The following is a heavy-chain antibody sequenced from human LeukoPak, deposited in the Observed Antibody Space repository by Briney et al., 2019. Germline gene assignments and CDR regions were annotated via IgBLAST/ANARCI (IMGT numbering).Heavy chain of an antibody. CDR3: ARVRISHPVFDP. V-gene: IGHV3-33*01. J-gene: IGHJ5*02. D-gene: IGHD2-15*01. CDR2: IWYDGSNK. Sequence: GGSLRLSCAASGFTFSSYGMHWVRQAPGKGLEWVAVIWYDGSNKYYADSVEGRFTISRDNSKNTLYLQMNSLRAEDTAVYYCARVRISHPVFDPWGQGTLVTVSS. CDR1: GFTFSSYG.